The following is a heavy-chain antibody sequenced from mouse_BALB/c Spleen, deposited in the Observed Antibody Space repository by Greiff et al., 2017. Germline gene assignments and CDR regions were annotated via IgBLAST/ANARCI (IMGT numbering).Heavy chain of an antibody. CDR3: ARDIYGNYVSWFAY. CDR1: GFTFTDYY. Sequence: EVMLVESGGGLVQPGGSLRLSCATSGFTFTDYYMSWVRQPPGKALEWLGFIRNKANGYTTEYSASVKGRFTISRDNSQSILYLQMNTLRAEDSATYYCARDIYGNYVSWFAYWGQGTLVTVSA. V-gene: IGHV7-3*02. J-gene: IGHJ3*01. CDR2: IRNKANGYTT. D-gene: IGHD2-1*01.